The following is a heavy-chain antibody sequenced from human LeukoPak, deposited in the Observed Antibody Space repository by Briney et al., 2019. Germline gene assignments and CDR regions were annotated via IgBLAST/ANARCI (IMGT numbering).Heavy chain of an antibody. Sequence: GESLKISCKGSGYSFTSYCIAWVRQMPGKGLEWMGIIYPGDSDTRYSPSFQGQVTISADKSISTAYLQWSSLKASDTAMYYCARHRVRSVVTPNDAFDIWGQGTMVTVSS. J-gene: IGHJ3*02. D-gene: IGHD4-23*01. V-gene: IGHV5-51*01. CDR3: ARHRVRSVVTPNDAFDI. CDR2: IYPGDSDT. CDR1: GYSFTSYC.